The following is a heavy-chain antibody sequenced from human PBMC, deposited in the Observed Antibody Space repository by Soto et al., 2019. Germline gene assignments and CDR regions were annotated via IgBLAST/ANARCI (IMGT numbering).Heavy chain of an antibody. CDR1: GFTFSSYA. CDR3: AKEISYDSSGYYSDAFDI. CDR2: ISGSGGST. J-gene: IGHJ3*02. V-gene: IGHV3-23*01. D-gene: IGHD3-22*01. Sequence: SRRLSCAASGFTFSSYAMSWVRQAPGKGLEWVSAISGSGGSTYYADSVKGRFTISRDNSKNTLYLQMNSLRAEDTAVYYCAKEISYDSSGYYSDAFDIWGQGTMVTVSS.